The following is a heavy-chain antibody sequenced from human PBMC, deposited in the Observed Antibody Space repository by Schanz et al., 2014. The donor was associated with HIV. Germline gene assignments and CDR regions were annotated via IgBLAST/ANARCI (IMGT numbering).Heavy chain of an antibody. Sequence: QVQLVQSGAEVKKPGSSVKVSCKASGGTFSIYAFSWVRQAPGQGLEWMGWMNPNSGHTGYAQKFQGRVDMTRTTSISTAYMELRGLTSEDTAVYFCARARAKIEGRPVGNWFDPWGQGTLVTVSS. V-gene: IGHV1-8*02. D-gene: IGHD6-6*01. CDR3: ARARAKIEGRPVGNWFDP. J-gene: IGHJ5*02. CDR2: MNPNSGHT. CDR1: GGTFSIYA.